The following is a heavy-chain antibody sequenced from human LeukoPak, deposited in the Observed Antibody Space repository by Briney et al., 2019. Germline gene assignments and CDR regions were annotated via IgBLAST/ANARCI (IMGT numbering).Heavy chain of an antibody. D-gene: IGHD3-22*01. CDR2: ISGSGGST. V-gene: IGHV3-23*01. J-gene: IGHJ3*02. CDR3: AKDVGAQIVVVIVTPHLDAFDI. CDR1: GFTFSSYG. Sequence: PGGSLRLSCAASGFTFSSYGMHWVRQAPGKGLEWVSAISGSGGSTYYADSVKGRFTISRDNSKNTLYLQMNSLRAEDTAVYYCAKDVGAQIVVVIVTPHLDAFDIWGQGTMVTVSS.